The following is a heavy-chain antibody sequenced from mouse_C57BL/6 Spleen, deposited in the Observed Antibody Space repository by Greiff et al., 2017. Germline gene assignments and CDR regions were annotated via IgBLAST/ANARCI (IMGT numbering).Heavy chain of an antibody. CDR1: GYAFSSYW. D-gene: IGHD2-1*01. CDR2: IYPGDGDT. CDR3: ARSGAFYGNWYAMDY. V-gene: IGHV1-80*01. Sequence: VKLMESGAELVKPGASVKISCKASGYAFSSYWMNWVKQRPGKGLEWIGQIYPGDGDTNYNGKFKGKATLTADKSSSTAYMQLSSLTSEDSAVYFCARSGAFYGNWYAMDYWGQGTSVTVSS. J-gene: IGHJ4*01.